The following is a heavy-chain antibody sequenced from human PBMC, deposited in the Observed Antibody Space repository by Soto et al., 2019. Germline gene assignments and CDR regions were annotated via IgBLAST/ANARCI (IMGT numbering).Heavy chain of an antibody. V-gene: IGHV1-8*01. CDR1: GYSFANYD. J-gene: IGHJ4*02. CDR3: AKTYCNSATCYSGIFDS. CDR2: MNPDSCNT. Sequence: ASVKVSCKASGYSFANYDINWVRQATGQGLEWMGWMNPDSCNTGYAQKFQGRVTMTRDTSSSTAYMELSSLRSDDTAVYFCAKTYCNSATCYSGIFDSWGQGTLVTVSS. D-gene: IGHD2-2*02.